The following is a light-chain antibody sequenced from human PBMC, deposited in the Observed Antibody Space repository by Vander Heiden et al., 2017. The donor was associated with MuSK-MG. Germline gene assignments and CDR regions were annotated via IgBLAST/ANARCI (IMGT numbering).Light chain of an antibody. J-gene: IGKJ1*01. CDR1: QSVFYSSNNKNS. CDR3: QQDYNVPRT. Sequence: DIVMTQSPDSLAVSLGERATINCKSSQSVFYSSNNKNSLAWYQQKPGQPPKLLIYWASTRESGVPDRFSGSGSETDFTLTISSLQAEDVAVYYCQQDYNVPRTFGQGTKVEIK. V-gene: IGKV4-1*01. CDR2: WAS.